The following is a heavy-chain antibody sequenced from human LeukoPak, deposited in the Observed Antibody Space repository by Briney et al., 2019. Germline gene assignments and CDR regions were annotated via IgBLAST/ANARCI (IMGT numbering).Heavy chain of an antibody. J-gene: IGHJ4*02. V-gene: IGHV3-7*03. CDR3: AKAGDSSGYPSLLDY. Sequence: PGGSLRLSCAASGFTFSSYWMSWVRQAPGKGLEWVANIKQDGSEKYYVDSVKGRFTISRDNSKNTLYLQMNSLRAEDTAVYYCAKAGDSSGYPSLLDYWGQGTLVTVSS. CDR2: IKQDGSEK. CDR1: GFTFSSYW. D-gene: IGHD3-22*01.